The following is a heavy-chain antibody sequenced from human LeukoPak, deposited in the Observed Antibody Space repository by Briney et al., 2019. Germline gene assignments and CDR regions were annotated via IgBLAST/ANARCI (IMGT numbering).Heavy chain of an antibody. J-gene: IGHJ5*02. D-gene: IGHD6-13*01. CDR1: GGSISSGNNY. CDR3: ARESARNYLNSSHRRGKFDP. CDR2: LSYSGNT. Sequence: SETLSLTCSVSGGSISSGNNYWGWIRQPPGKGLEWIGSLSYSGNTHYNASLKSRVTISVDTSKNQFSLQLNSVTPEDTAVYYCARESARNYLNSSHRRGKFDPWGPGTLVTVSS. V-gene: IGHV4-39*07.